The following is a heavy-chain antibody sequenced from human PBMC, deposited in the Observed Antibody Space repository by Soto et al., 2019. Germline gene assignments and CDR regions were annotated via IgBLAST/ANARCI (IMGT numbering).Heavy chain of an antibody. CDR2: INPNSGGT. D-gene: IGHD4-17*01. CDR1: GYTFTGYY. Sequence: QVQLVQSGAEVKKPGASVKVSCKASGYTFTGYYMHWVRQAPGQGLEWMGWINPNSGGTNYAQKFQGWVTMARDTSISTAYMELSRLRSDDTAVYYCARDDFVYGGGGEGAFDIWGQGTMVTVSS. V-gene: IGHV1-2*04. CDR3: ARDDFVYGGGGEGAFDI. J-gene: IGHJ3*02.